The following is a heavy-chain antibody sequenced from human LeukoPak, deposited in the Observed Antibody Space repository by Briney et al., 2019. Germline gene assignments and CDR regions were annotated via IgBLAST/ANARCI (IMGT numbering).Heavy chain of an antibody. J-gene: IGHJ4*02. CDR3: ARGAYYYGSGKIFDY. D-gene: IGHD3-10*01. CDR2: IYTSGST. Sequence: SETLSLTCTVSGGSISSYYWSWIRQPAGKGLEWIGRIYTSGSTNYNPSLKSRVTMSVDTSKNQFSLKLSSVTAVDTAVYYCARGAYYYGSGKIFDYWGQGTLVTVSS. V-gene: IGHV4-4*07. CDR1: GGSISSYY.